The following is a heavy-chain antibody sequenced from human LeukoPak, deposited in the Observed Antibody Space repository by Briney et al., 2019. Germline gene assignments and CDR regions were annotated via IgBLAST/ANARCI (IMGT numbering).Heavy chain of an antibody. D-gene: IGHD6-19*01. Sequence: GESLKISCYGSGYTFTTYWIGWVRQMPGKGLEWMGIIYPGDSDTRYSPSFRGQVTISVDTSISATFLQSSSLRASDTAMYYCTRLGIAVAGTIDYWGQGTLVTVSS. CDR3: TRLGIAVAGTIDY. V-gene: IGHV5-51*01. CDR1: GYTFTTYW. J-gene: IGHJ4*02. CDR2: IYPGDSDT.